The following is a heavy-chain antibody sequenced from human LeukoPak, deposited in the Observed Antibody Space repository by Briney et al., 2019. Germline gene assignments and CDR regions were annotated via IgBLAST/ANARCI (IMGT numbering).Heavy chain of an antibody. Sequence: GGSLRLSCAASGFTFSSYAMSWVRQAPGKGLEWVSAISGSGGGTYCADSVKGRFTISRDNSKNTLYLQMNSLRAEDTAVYYCAKVLSKGYMVRGVPYQGPFDYWGQGTLVTVSS. CDR1: GFTFSSYA. CDR2: ISGSGGGT. V-gene: IGHV3-23*01. CDR3: AKVLSKGYMVRGVPYQGPFDY. D-gene: IGHD3-10*01. J-gene: IGHJ4*02.